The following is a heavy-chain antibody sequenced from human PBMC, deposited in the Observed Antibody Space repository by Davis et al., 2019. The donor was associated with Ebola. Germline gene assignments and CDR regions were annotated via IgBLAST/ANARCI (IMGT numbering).Heavy chain of an antibody. J-gene: IGHJ4*02. CDR2: IIPIFGTA. Sequence: AASVKVSCKASGGTFSSYAISWVRQAPGQGLEWMGGIIPIFGTANYAQKFQGRVTITADKSTSTAYMELSSLRSEDTAVYYCARDLGAAAGTGGDYWGQGTLVTVSS. CDR1: GGTFSSYA. V-gene: IGHV1-69*06. CDR3: ARDLGAAAGTGGDY. D-gene: IGHD6-13*01.